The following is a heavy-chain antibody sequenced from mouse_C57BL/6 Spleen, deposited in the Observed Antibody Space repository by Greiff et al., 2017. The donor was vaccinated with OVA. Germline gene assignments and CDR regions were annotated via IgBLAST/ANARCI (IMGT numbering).Heavy chain of an antibody. D-gene: IGHD3-2*02. CDR3: AREGTAQADRYYAMDY. V-gene: IGHV1-53*01. J-gene: IGHJ4*01. CDR2: INPSNGGT. Sequence: QVQLQQPGTELVKPGASVKLSCKASGYTFTSYWMHWVKQRPGQGLEWIGNINPSNGGTNYNEKFKSKDTLTVDKSSSTAYMQLSSLTSEDAAVYYCAREGTAQADRYYAMDYWGQGTSVTVSS. CDR1: GYTFTSYW.